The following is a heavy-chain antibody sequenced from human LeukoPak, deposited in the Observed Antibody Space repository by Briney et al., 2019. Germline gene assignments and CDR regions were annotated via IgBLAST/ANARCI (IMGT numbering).Heavy chain of an antibody. J-gene: IGHJ4*02. CDR2: ISAYNGNT. Sequence: ASVKVSCKASGYTFTSYGISWARQAPGQGREWMGWISAYNGNTNYAQKLQGRVTMTTDTSTSTAYMELRSLGSDDTAVYYCARDGVFGELNTYFDYWGQGTLVTVSS. CDR3: ARDGVFGELNTYFDY. CDR1: GYTFTSYG. V-gene: IGHV1-18*01. D-gene: IGHD3-10*02.